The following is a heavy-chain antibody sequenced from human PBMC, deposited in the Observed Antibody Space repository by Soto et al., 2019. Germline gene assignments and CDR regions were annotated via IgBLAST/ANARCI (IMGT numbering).Heavy chain of an antibody. CDR2: IYYSGST. Sequence: QVQLQESGPGLVKPSETLSLTSTVSGGSISSYYWSWIRQPPGKGLEWIGYIYYSGSTNYNPSLKGRVTISVDTSKNQFALKLSSVTAADTAVYYCARRSYEILTGYQDDAFDIWGQGTMVTVSS. D-gene: IGHD3-9*01. J-gene: IGHJ3*02. V-gene: IGHV4-59*08. CDR3: ARRSYEILTGYQDDAFDI. CDR1: GGSISSYY.